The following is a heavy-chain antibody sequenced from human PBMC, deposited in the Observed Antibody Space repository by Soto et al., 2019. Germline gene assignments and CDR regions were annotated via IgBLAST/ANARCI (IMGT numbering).Heavy chain of an antibody. Sequence: ASVKVSGKVSGYTLTELSMHWVRQAPGKGLEWMGGFDPEDGETIYAQKFQGRVTMTEDTSTDTAYMELSSLRSEDTAVYYCATLRGYSYGYHYFDYWGQGTLVTVSS. CDR1: GYTLTELS. CDR2: FDPEDGET. J-gene: IGHJ4*02. CDR3: ATLRGYSYGYHYFDY. D-gene: IGHD5-18*01. V-gene: IGHV1-24*01.